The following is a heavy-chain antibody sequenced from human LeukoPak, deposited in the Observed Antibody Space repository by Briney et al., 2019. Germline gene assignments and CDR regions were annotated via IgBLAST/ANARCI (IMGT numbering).Heavy chain of an antibody. D-gene: IGHD2-15*01. Sequence: PGGSLRLSCAASGFTFSSYWMHWVRQAPGKGLVWVSNINSDGSTTTYADSVKGRFTISRDNAENTLYLQMNSLRAEDTAVYYCARGWYGAPGSTFAIWGQGTMVTGSS. CDR2: INSDGSTT. V-gene: IGHV3-74*01. CDR1: GFTFSSYW. J-gene: IGHJ3*02. CDR3: ARGWYGAPGSTFAI.